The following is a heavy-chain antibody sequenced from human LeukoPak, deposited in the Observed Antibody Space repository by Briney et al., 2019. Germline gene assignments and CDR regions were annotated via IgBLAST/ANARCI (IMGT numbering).Heavy chain of an antibody. CDR3: ARGMLSGYYYGSGSYPRISRNLDY. D-gene: IGHD3-10*01. CDR1: GFTFSSYE. V-gene: IGHV3-48*03. CDR2: ISSSGSTI. J-gene: IGHJ4*02. Sequence: GGSLRLSCAASGFTFSSYEMNWVRQAPGKGLEWVSYISSSGSTIYYADSVKGRFTISRDNAKNSLYLQMNSLRAEDTAVYYCARGMLSGYYYGSGSYPRISRNLDYWGQGTLVTVSS.